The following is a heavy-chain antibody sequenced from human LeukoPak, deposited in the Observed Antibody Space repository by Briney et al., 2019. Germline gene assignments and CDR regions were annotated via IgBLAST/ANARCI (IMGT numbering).Heavy chain of an antibody. Sequence: ASVKVSCKVSGYTLTELSMHWVRQAPGKWLEWMGGFDPEDGETIYAQKFQGRVTMTEDTSTDTAYMELSSLRSEDTAVYYCATLSGVVMDDAFEIWGQGTMGTVSS. V-gene: IGHV1-24*01. D-gene: IGHD3-3*01. CDR1: GYTLTELS. J-gene: IGHJ3*02. CDR3: ATLSGVVMDDAFEI. CDR2: FDPEDGET.